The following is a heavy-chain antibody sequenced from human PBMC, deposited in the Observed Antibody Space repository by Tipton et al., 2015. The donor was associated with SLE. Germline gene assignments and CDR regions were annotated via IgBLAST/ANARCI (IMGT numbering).Heavy chain of an antibody. CDR1: GDSITSNTYY. CDR2: MYYSGII. Sequence: TLSLTCTVSGDSITSNTYYWGWVRQPPGKGLEWIGSMYYSGIIFYNPSLKSRVTLSVDTAKNRFSLRLTSVTAADTAVYYCARGGERDYWGQGTLVTVSS. D-gene: IGHD2-21*01. CDR3: ARGGERDY. V-gene: IGHV4-39*07. J-gene: IGHJ4*02.